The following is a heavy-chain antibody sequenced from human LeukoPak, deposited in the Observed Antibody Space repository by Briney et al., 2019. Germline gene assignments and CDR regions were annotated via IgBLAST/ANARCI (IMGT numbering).Heavy chain of an antibody. D-gene: IGHD3-16*01. J-gene: IGHJ6*02. CDR2: IWYDGSNT. CDR1: GFTFSRYG. CDR3: ATYDLDV. V-gene: IGHV3-33*01. Sequence: GRSLRLSCAASGFTFSRYGMHWIPQAPGKGLEWVAVIWYDGSNTYHAESVKGRFTISRGNFKNTLYLQMNSLRAEDTAIYYCATYDLDVWGQGTTVTVSS.